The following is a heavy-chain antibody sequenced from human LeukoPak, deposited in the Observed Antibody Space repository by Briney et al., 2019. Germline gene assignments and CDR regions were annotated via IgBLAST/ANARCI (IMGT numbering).Heavy chain of an antibody. CDR2: IIPIFGTA. CDR1: GGTFSSYA. D-gene: IGHD3-10*01. CDR3: ARDQVRGDYYYMDV. Sequence: ASVKVSCKASGGTFSSYAISWMRQAPGQGLEWMGGIIPIFGTANYAQKFQGRVTITADKSTSTAYMELSSLRSEDTAVYYCARDQVRGDYYYMDVWGKGTTVTVSS. J-gene: IGHJ6*03. V-gene: IGHV1-69*06.